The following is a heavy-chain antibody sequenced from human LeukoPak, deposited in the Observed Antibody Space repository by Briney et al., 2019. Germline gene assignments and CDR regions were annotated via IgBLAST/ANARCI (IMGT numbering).Heavy chain of an antibody. V-gene: IGHV4-59*08. CDR3: ARRGYQGGPEFDY. J-gene: IGHJ4*02. CDR1: GGSISGYY. D-gene: IGHD5-12*01. CDR2: IHYSGIT. Sequence: SETLSLTCTVSGGSISGYYWRWMRQPPGKGLEYIGYIHYSGITNYNPSLKSRVTISVDTTKNQFSLKLSSVTAADTAVYYCARRGYQGGPEFDYWGQGTLVTVSS.